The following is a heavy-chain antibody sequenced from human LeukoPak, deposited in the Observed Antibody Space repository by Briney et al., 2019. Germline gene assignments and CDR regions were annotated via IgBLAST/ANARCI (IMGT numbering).Heavy chain of an antibody. V-gene: IGHV1-46*01. CDR1: GYTLTSYY. CDR2: INPSGGST. J-gene: IGHJ4*02. CDR3: ARASPGRDTAMVDDTDFDY. D-gene: IGHD5-18*01. Sequence: ASVQVSCKASGYTLTSYYMHWVRQAPGQGREWMGLINPSGGSTSYAQKFQGRVTMTRDTSTSTVYMELSSLRSEDTAVYYCARASPGRDTAMVDDTDFDYWGQGTLVTVSS.